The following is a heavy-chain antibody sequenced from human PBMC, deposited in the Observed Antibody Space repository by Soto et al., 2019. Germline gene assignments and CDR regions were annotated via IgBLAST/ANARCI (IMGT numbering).Heavy chain of an antibody. CDR1: GFTLQNYA. J-gene: IGHJ5*02. V-gene: IGHV3-23*01. CDR2: LIGGHYGT. CDR3: AKGKSTGDIDWFDP. D-gene: IGHD3-10*01. Sequence: GGSLRLSCTASGFTLQNYAMAWVRQAPGKGLEWVSTLIGGHYGTAYSYSVKGRFTVSRDNSKNCLYLQMNSLGVEDTAMYFCAKGKSTGDIDWFDPWGQGSLVTVPS.